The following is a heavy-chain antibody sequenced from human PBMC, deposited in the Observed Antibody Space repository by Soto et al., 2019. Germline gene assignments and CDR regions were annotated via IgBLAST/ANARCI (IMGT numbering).Heavy chain of an antibody. D-gene: IGHD5-12*01. CDR1: GDSVSSNSAA. J-gene: IGHJ4*02. CDR2: TYYRSKWYN. CDR3: SRYSSSSGCYFDY. Sequence: SQTLSLTCAISGDSVSSNSAAWNWIRQSPSRDLEWLGRTYYRSKWYNDYAVSVRSRITINADTSKNQVSLHLNSVTPDDTVVIFCSRYSSSSGCYFDYWGQGTLVTVSS. V-gene: IGHV6-1*01.